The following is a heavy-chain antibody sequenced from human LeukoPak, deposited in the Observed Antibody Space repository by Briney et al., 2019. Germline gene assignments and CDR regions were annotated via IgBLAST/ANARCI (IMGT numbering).Heavy chain of an antibody. D-gene: IGHD3/OR15-3a*01. J-gene: IGHJ4*02. CDR1: GITLSNYG. CDR3: AKRGVVIRVILVGFHKEAYYFES. V-gene: IGHV3-23*01. CDR2: ISGSGGST. Sequence: GGSLRLSCAVSGITLSNYGMSWIRQAPGKGLKWVAGISGSGGSTYYADSVKGRFTISRHNPKNTLYLQMNSLRAEDTAVYFCAKRGVVIRVILVGFHKEAYYFESWGQGALVTVSS.